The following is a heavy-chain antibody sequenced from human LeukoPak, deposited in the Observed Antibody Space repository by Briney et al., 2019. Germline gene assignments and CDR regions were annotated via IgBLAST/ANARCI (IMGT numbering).Heavy chain of an antibody. CDR2: IYYSGST. D-gene: IGHD6-19*01. CDR1: GGSISSSSYY. CDR3: ARDNSGWG. V-gene: IGHV4-39*02. J-gene: IGHJ4*02. Sequence: SETLSLTCTVSGGSISSSSYYWGWIRQPPGKGLEWIGSIYYSGSTYYNPSLKSRVTISVDTSKNQFSLKLSSVTAADTAVYYCARDNSGWGWGQGTLVTVSS.